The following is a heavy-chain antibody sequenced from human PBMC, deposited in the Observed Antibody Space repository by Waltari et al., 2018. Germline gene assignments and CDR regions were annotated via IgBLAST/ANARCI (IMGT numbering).Heavy chain of an antibody. J-gene: IGHJ4*02. CDR2: IWYDGSYK. CDR1: GFTFSRYA. Sequence: QVQLVESGGGVVQPGRSLRLSCAASGFTFSRYAMHWVRQAPGKGVEWVAVIWYDGSYKFYADSVKGRFSISRDNPKNTLHLQMDSLRAEDSAIYYCAKDWSASRLVRYYLDSWGPGTLVTVSS. CDR3: AKDWSASRLVRYYLDS. V-gene: IGHV3-33*06. D-gene: IGHD2-8*02.